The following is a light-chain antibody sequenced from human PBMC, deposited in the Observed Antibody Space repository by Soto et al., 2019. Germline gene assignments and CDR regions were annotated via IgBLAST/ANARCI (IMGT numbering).Light chain of an antibody. CDR1: QSVSSSY. Sequence: EIVLTQSPGTLSLSPGKRAALSCRASQSVSSSYLAWYQQKPGQAPRLLVYGASSRATGIPDRFSGSGSGTDFTLTISRLEPEDFAVYFCQQYGSSRITFGPGTKVYF. J-gene: IGKJ3*01. CDR2: GAS. V-gene: IGKV3-20*01. CDR3: QQYGSSRIT.